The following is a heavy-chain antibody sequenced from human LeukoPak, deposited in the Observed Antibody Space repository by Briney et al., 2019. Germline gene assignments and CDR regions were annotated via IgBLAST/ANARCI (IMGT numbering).Heavy chain of an antibody. CDR3: ARGYSSSWYGRWFDP. V-gene: IGHV4-34*01. J-gene: IGHJ5*02. D-gene: IGHD6-13*01. CDR2: INHSGST. Sequence: SETLSLTCAVYGGSFSGYYWSWIRQPPGKGLEWIGEINHSGSTNYNPSLKSRVTISVDTSKNQFSLKLSSVTAADTAVYYCARGYSSSWYGRWFDPWGRGTLVTVSS. CDR1: GGSFSGYY.